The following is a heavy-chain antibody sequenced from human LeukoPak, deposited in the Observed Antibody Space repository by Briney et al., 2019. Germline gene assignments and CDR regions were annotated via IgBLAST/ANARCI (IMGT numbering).Heavy chain of an antibody. D-gene: IGHD2-2*01. CDR3: AGEVGYCSSTSCPCDY. V-gene: IGHV4-4*07. CDR1: GGSISSYY. CDR2: IYTSGST. J-gene: IGHJ4*02. Sequence: SETLSLTCTVSGGSISSYYWSWIRQPAGKGLEWIGRIYTSGSTNYNASLKSRVTMSVDTSKNQFSLKLSSVTAADTAVYYCAGEVGYCSSTSCPCDYWGQGTLVTVSS.